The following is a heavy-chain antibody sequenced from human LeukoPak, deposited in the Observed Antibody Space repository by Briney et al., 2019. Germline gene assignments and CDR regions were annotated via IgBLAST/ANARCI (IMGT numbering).Heavy chain of an antibody. CDR2: IYYRGST. CDR1: GGSINISY. Sequence: SETLSLTCTVSGGSINISYWSWIRQPPGKGLEWIGYIYYRGSTNYNPFLKSRVTISVDTSKNQYSLNLSSVTATDTAVYYCARSGVFTGYDAFDIWGQGTRVTVSS. V-gene: IGHV4-59*08. CDR3: ARSGVFTGYDAFDI. D-gene: IGHD6-13*01. J-gene: IGHJ3*02.